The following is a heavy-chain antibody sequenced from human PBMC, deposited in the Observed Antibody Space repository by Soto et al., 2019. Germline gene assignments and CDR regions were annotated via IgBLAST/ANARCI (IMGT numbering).Heavy chain of an antibody. D-gene: IGHD3-22*01. V-gene: IGHV2-5*01. J-gene: IGHJ4*02. CDR1: GFSLSTIGVG. Sequence: SGPTLVNPTQTLTLTCTFSGFSLSTIGVGVGWIRQPPGKALEWLAVIYWNDDKRYSPSLKSRLTITGDTSKNQVVLTMTNMDPVDTATYYCAHSGIIYYAFSAYKFWGQGTLVHVSS. CDR2: IYWNDDK. CDR3: AHSGIIYYAFSAYKF.